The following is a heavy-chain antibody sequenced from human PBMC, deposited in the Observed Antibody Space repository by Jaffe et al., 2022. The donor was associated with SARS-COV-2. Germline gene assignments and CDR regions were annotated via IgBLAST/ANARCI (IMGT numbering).Heavy chain of an antibody. Sequence: QVQLVQSGAEVKKPGASVKVSCKASGYTFTSYDINWVRQATGQGLEWMGWMNPNSGNTGYAQKFQGRVTMTRNTSISTAYMELSSLRSEDTAVYYCARALRIVVVTAMTYYFDYWGQGTLVTVSS. CDR1: GYTFTSYD. D-gene: IGHD2-21*02. CDR2: MNPNSGNT. V-gene: IGHV1-8*01. CDR3: ARALRIVVVTAMTYYFDY. J-gene: IGHJ4*02.